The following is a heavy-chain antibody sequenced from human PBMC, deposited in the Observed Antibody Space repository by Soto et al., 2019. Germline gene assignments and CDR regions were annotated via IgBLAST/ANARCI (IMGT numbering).Heavy chain of an antibody. CDR3: ARAVGATAGVYYGMDV. CDR1: GFTSSSYS. V-gene: IGHV3-48*02. Sequence: GGSLRLSCAASGFTSSSYSMNWVRQAPGKGLEWVSYISSSSSTIYYADSVKGRFTISRDNAKNSLYLQMNSLRDEDTAVYYCARAVGATAGVYYGMDVWGQGTTVTVPS. J-gene: IGHJ6*02. CDR2: ISSSSSTI. D-gene: IGHD1-26*01.